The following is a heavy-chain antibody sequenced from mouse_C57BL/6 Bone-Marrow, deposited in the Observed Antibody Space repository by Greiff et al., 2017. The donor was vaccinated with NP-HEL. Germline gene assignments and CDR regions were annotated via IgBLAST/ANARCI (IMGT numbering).Heavy chain of an antibody. Sequence: QVQLQQSGAELARPGASVKLSCKASGYTFTSYGISWVKQRPGQGLEWIGEIYPRSGNTYYNEKFTGKATLTADKSSSTAYMELRSLTSEDAAVYFCAREGYYGSSRAWFAYWGQGTLVTVSA. J-gene: IGHJ3*01. CDR1: GYTFTSYG. CDR3: AREGYYGSSRAWFAY. D-gene: IGHD1-1*01. V-gene: IGHV1-81*01. CDR2: IYPRSGNT.